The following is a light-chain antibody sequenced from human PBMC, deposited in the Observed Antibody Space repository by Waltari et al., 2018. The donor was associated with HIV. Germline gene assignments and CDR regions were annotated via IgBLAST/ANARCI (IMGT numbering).Light chain of an antibody. CDR3: QQSET. J-gene: IGKJ1*01. CDR2: GAS. CDR1: QSVSSSY. V-gene: IGKV3-20*01. Sequence: EIVLTQSPGTLSLSPGETATLSCRASQSVSSSYLAWYQQKSGQAPRLLIYGASSRATGIPDRFSGSGSGTEFTLTIARLEPEDCAVYYCQQSETFGQGTRVEIK.